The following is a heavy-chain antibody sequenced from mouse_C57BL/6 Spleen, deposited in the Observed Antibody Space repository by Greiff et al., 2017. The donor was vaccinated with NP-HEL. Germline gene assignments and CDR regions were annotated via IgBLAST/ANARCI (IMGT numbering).Heavy chain of an antibody. Sequence: VQLKESGPGLVAPSQSLSITCTVSGFSLTSYGVDWVRQSPGKGLEWLGVIWGVGSTNYNSALKSRLSISKDNSKSQVFLKMNSLQTDDTAMYYCARIYDGYPPYAMDYWGQGTSVTVAS. V-gene: IGHV2-6*01. CDR2: IWGVGST. J-gene: IGHJ4*01. D-gene: IGHD2-3*01. CDR1: GFSLTSYG. CDR3: ARIYDGYPPYAMDY.